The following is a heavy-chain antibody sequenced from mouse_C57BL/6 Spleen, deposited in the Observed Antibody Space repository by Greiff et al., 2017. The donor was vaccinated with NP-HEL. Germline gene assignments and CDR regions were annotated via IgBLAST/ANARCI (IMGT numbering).Heavy chain of an antibody. CDR1: GYTFTSYG. J-gene: IGHJ4*01. CDR2: IYPRSGNT. D-gene: IGHD1-1*01. V-gene: IGHV1-81*01. CDR3: ARHYYGSSLDYYAMDY. Sequence: VQLQQSGAELARPGASVKLSCKASGYTFTSYGISWVKQRTGQGLEWIGEIYPRSGNTYYNEKFKGKATLTADKSSSTAYMELRSLTSEDSAVYFCARHYYGSSLDYYAMDYWGQGTSVTVSS.